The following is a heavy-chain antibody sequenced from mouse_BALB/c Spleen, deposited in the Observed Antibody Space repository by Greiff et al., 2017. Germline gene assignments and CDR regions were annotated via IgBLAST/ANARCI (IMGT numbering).Heavy chain of an antibody. CDR3: AGASYDGYYVRAWFAY. CDR1: GFTFSSYA. J-gene: IGHJ3*01. Sequence: EVQVVESGGGLVKPGGSLKLSCAASGFTFSSYAMSWVRQTPEQRLEWVASISSGGSTYYPDSVKGRFTTARDNARAILYLQMSSLRSADTAMYYCAGASYDGYYVRAWFAYWGQGTLVTVAA. CDR2: ISSGGST. D-gene: IGHD2-3*01. V-gene: IGHV5-6-5*01.